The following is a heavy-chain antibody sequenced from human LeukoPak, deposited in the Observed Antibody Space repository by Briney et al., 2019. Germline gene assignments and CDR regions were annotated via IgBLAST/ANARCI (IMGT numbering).Heavy chain of an antibody. CDR2: INPSDGST. J-gene: IGHJ6*03. V-gene: IGHV1-46*01. CDR3: ARDGRGEAARLNYYYMDV. CDR1: GYTFTSYY. D-gene: IGHD6-6*01. Sequence: ASVKVSCKASGYTFTSYYIHLVRQAPGQGFEWMAIINPSDGSTTNSQKFQGRVTMTRDMSTSTVYMELSSLRSEDTAVYYCARDGRGEAARLNYYYMDVWGKGTTVTVSS.